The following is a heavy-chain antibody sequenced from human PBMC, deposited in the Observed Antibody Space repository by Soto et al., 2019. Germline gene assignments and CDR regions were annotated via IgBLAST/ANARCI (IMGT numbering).Heavy chain of an antibody. J-gene: IGHJ5*02. CDR3: ARDRWQLVLGGWFDP. D-gene: IGHD6-6*01. V-gene: IGHV1-18*01. CDR1: CYTLASYG. Sequence: GASVQVSCKDSCYTLASYGISWVRQAPGQGLEWMGWISAYNGNTNYAQKLQGRVTMTTDTSTSTAYMELRSLRSDDTAVYYCARDRWQLVLGGWFDPWGQGPLVTVSS. CDR2: ISAYNGNT.